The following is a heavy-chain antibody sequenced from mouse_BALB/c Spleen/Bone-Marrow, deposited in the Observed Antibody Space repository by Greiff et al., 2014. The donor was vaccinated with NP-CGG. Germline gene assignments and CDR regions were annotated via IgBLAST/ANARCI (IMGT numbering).Heavy chain of an antibody. Sequence: EVQLQQSGAELVRSGASVKLSCTASGFNIKDYYMHWVKQRPEQGLEWIGWIDPENGDTEYAPKFQGKATMTADTSSNTAYLQLSSLTSEDTAVYYCNRYDWYFDVWGAGTTVTVS. CDR1: GFNIKDYY. J-gene: IGHJ1*01. V-gene: IGHV14-4*02. CDR3: NRYDWYFDV. D-gene: IGHD2-14*01. CDR2: IDPENGDT.